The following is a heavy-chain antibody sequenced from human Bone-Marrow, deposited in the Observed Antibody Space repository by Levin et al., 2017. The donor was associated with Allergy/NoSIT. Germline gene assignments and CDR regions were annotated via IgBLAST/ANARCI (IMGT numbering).Heavy chain of an antibody. CDR3: ARDPGSSGYYPDY. V-gene: IGHV3-48*02. CDR2: IISSSSTI. CDR1: GFTFSSSS. D-gene: IGHD3-22*01. Sequence: LSLTCAASGFTFSSSSMNWVRQAPGKGLEWVSYIISSSSTIYYADPVKGRFTISRNNAKNPLYLQMNSLRDEDTAVYYCARDPGSSGYYPDYWGQGTLVTVSS. J-gene: IGHJ4*02.